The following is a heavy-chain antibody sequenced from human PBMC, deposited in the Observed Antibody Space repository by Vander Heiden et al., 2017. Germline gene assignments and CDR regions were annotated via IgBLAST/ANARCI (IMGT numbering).Heavy chain of an antibody. CDR1: GFTFSSYA. V-gene: IGHV3-30-3*01. Sequence: QVQLVESGGGVVQPGRSLRLSCAASGFTFSSYAMHWVRQAPGKGLEWVAVISYDGSNKYYADSVKGRFTISRDNSKNTLYLQMNSLRAEDTAVYYCAMGGPNHLFDYWGQGTLVTVSS. D-gene: IGHD3-16*01. CDR2: ISYDGSNK. CDR3: AMGGPNHLFDY. J-gene: IGHJ4*02.